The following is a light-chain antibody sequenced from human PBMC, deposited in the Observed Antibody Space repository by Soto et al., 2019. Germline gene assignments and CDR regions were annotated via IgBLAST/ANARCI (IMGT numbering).Light chain of an antibody. CDR1: QSVSNNY. Sequence: EIVLTQSPGTLSLSPGERATLSCRASQSVSNNYLAWYQQKPGQAPRLLIYDASNRATGIPARFSGSGSGTDFTLTISSLESEDFAVYYCQERSNWPPITFGQGTRLEI. V-gene: IGKV3-11*01. CDR2: DAS. J-gene: IGKJ5*01. CDR3: QERSNWPPIT.